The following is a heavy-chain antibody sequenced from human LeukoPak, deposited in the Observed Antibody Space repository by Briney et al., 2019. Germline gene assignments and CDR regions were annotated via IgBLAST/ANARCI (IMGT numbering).Heavy chain of an antibody. J-gene: IGHJ4*02. D-gene: IGHD3-10*01. CDR3: AREKDYYGSGSYYAFDY. Sequence: GGSLRLSCAASGFTTSNYWMSWVRQAPGKGLEWVANIKEDGSERYYVDSVKGRFTISRDNAKNSLYLQMNSLRAEDTAVYYCAREKDYYGSGSYYAFDYWGQGTLVTVSS. CDR1: GFTTSNYW. V-gene: IGHV3-7*01. CDR2: IKEDGSER.